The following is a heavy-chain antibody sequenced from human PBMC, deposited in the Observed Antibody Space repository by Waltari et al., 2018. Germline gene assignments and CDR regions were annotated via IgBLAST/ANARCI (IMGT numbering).Heavy chain of an antibody. J-gene: IGHJ4*02. Sequence: QVQLQESGPGLVKPSETLSLTCAVSGYSISSGYYWGWVRQPPGKGLEWIGSIHHSGNTYYNPTLKIRVTISVDTSKNQFSLKLSSVTAADTAMYFCVGDYEGVINYLDFWGQGTLVSVSS. CDR3: VGDYEGVINYLDF. D-gene: IGHD3-22*01. V-gene: IGHV4-38-2*02. CDR2: IHHSGNT. CDR1: GYSISSGYY.